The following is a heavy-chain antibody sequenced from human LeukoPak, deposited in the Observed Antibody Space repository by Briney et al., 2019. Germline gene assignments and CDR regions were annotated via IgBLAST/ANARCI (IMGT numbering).Heavy chain of an antibody. CDR2: IYYSGST. Sequence: KTSETLSLTCTVSGYSISSGYYWGWIRQPPGKGLEWIGYIYYSGSTNYNPSLKSRVTISVDTSKNQFSLKLSSVTAADTAVYYCARTPDLWGRGTLVTVSS. V-gene: IGHV4-38-2*02. CDR3: ARTPDL. CDR1: GYSISSGYY. J-gene: IGHJ2*01.